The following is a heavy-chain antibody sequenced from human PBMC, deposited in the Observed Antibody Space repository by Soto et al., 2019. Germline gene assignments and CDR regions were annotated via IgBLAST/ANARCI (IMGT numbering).Heavy chain of an antibody. CDR2: IIPIFGTA. V-gene: IGHV1-69*13. Sequence: SVKVSCKASGGTFSSYAISWVRQAPGQGLEWMGGIIPIFGTANYAQKFQGRVTITADESTSTAYMELSSVRAEDTAVYYCASAGGYGGGCPFDYWGQGXLVTVYS. J-gene: IGHJ4*02. CDR3: ASAGGYGGGCPFDY. CDR1: GGTFSSYA. D-gene: IGHD5-12*01.